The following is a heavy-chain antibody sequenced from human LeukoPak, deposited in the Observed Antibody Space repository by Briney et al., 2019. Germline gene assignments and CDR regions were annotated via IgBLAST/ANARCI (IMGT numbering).Heavy chain of an antibody. CDR2: INHSGST. V-gene: IGHV4-34*01. CDR3: ARGGNDILTGYYSRVTFGYFDY. D-gene: IGHD3-9*01. Sequence: SETLSLTCAVYGGSFSGYYWSWIRQPPGKGLEWIGEINHSGSTNYNPSLKSRLTISVDTSKNQFSLKLSSVTAADTAVYYCARGGNDILTGYYSRVTFGYFDYWGQGTLVTVSS. J-gene: IGHJ4*02. CDR1: GGSFSGYY.